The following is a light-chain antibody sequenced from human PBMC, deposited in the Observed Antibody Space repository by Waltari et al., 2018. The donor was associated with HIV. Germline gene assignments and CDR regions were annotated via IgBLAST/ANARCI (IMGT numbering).Light chain of an antibody. V-gene: IGLV2-23*02. CDR3: CSYAGSSTFVV. J-gene: IGLJ2*01. CDR2: EVS. Sequence: QSALTQPASVSGSPGQTITIPCTGTSRAVGSYYLVSWYQQHPGKAPKLMIYEVSKRPSGVSNRFSGSKSGNTASLTISGLQAEDEADYYCCSYAGSSTFVVFGGGTKLTVL. CDR1: SRAVGSYYL.